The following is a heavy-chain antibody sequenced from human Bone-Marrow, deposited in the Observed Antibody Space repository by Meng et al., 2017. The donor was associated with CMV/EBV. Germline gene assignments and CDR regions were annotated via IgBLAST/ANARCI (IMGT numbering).Heavy chain of an antibody. CDR3: ARVKGATGPAYYFDH. J-gene: IGHJ4*02. CDR2: IYHSGTS. CDR1: GHSISVGYY. Sequence: SETLSLTCTVSGHSISVGYYWGWVRQPPGKGLEWIASIYHSGTSYYNPSLKSRATISVDTSNSLFSLKLSSVTAADTAVYDWARVKGATGPAYYFDHWGQGALVTVSS. V-gene: IGHV4-38-2*02. D-gene: IGHD1-26*01.